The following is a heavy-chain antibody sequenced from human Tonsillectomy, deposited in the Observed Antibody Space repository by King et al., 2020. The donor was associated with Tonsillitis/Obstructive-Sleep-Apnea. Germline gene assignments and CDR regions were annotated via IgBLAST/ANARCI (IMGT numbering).Heavy chain of an antibody. D-gene: IGHD3/OR15-3a*01. V-gene: IGHV3-30*04. J-gene: IGHJ6*03. CDR3: AGLDESGNYYYHYMDV. CDR1: GFTFSNYP. Sequence: VQLVESGGGVVQPGRSLRLSCAASGFTFSNYPMHWVRQAPGKGLEWVAVISYGGSNKYYADSVKGRFTISRDNSKNTLYLQMDSLRAEDTAVYYCAGLDESGNYYYHYMDVWGKGTAVTVSS. CDR2: ISYGGSNK.